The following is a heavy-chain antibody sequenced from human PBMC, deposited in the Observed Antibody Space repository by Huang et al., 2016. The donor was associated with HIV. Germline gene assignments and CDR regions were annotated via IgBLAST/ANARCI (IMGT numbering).Heavy chain of an antibody. CDR1: GFPFSSYS. CDR2: ISSISSTI. V-gene: IGHV3-48*02. CDR3: AREDPRRLVVSDY. J-gene: IGHJ4*02. Sequence: EVQLVESGGGLVQPGGSLRLSCAASGFPFSSYSMNWVRQAPGKGLEWVSYISSISSTIYYAASVKGRFTISRDNAKNSLYLQMNSLRDEDTAVYYCAREDPRRLVVSDYWGQGTLVTVSS. D-gene: IGHD2-2*01.